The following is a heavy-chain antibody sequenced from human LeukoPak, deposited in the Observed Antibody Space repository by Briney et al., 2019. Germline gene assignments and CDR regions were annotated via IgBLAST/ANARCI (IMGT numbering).Heavy chain of an antibody. CDR2: IYSSGNT. CDR3: ARESYSSSTSGLYY. Sequence: SETRSLTCTVSGGSISDYYWSWIRQAAGKGLEWIGRIYSSGNTNYNPSLKSRVTMSIDRSKNQFSLKLSSATAADTAVYYCARESYSSSTSGLYYWGQGTLVSVSS. J-gene: IGHJ4*02. V-gene: IGHV4-4*07. CDR1: GGSISDYY. D-gene: IGHD6-6*01.